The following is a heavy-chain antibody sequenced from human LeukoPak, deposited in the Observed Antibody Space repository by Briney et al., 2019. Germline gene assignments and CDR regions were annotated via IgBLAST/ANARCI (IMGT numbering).Heavy chain of an antibody. CDR2: INPNSGGT. D-gene: IGHD6-19*01. J-gene: IGHJ4*02. Sequence: GASVKVSCKSSGYTFTGYYMHWVRQAPGQGLEWMGWINPNSGGTNYAQKFQGRVTITADESTNTAYMELSSLRSDDTAVYYCARERYSSGWYLVDYWGQGTLVTVSS. CDR3: ARERYSSGWYLVDY. CDR1: GYTFTGYY. V-gene: IGHV1-2*02.